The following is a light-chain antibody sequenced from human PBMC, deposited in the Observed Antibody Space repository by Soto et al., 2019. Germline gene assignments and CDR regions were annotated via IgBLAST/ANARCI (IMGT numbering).Light chain of an antibody. CDR1: QSVATY. CDR3: QQRIKWPIT. Sequence: EIVLTQSPGTLSLSPGERATLSCRASQSVATYVAWYQQKPGQAPRLLIYDAFNRATGTPARFSGSGSGTDFTLTISSLEPADSAVYYCQQRIKWPITFGQGTRL. V-gene: IGKV3-11*01. CDR2: DAF. J-gene: IGKJ5*01.